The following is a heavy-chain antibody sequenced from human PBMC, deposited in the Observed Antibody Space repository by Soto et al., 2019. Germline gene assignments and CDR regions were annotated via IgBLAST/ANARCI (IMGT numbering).Heavy chain of an antibody. D-gene: IGHD6-19*01. CDR2: ISSNGGST. V-gene: IGHV3-64D*08. J-gene: IGHJ4*02. CDR1: GFTFSSYA. CDR3: VKSPGYSSGWPYDY. Sequence: PGGSLRLSCSASGFTFSSYAMHWVRQAPGKGLEYVSAISSNGGSTYYADSVKGRSTISRDNSKNTLYLQMSSLRAEDTAVYYCVKSPGYSSGWPYDYWGQGTLVTVSS.